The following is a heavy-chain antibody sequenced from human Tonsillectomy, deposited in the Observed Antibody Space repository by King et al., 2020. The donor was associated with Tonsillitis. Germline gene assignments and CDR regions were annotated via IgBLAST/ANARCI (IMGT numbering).Heavy chain of an antibody. D-gene: IGHD3-9*01. Sequence: QLVPSGGGVVQPGGSLRVSCAASGFSFSKSGMHWVRQAPGQGLEWVAFIRDDGSIKDYADSMKGRFTVSRDNSRNTVDLQMDSLRAEDTAVYYCAKDLTSCYDSVCYGMDVWGQGTTVTVSS. CDR3: AKDLTSCYDSVCYGMDV. V-gene: IGHV3-30*02. CDR2: IRDDGSIK. J-gene: IGHJ6*02. CDR1: GFSFSKSG.